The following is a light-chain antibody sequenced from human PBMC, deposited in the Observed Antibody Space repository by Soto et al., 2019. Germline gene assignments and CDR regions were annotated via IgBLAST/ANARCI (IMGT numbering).Light chain of an antibody. CDR2: DAS. CDR3: QQRSNWPPS. Sequence: EIVLTQSPATLPLSPGERATLSCRASQSVSSYLAWYQQKPGQAPRLLIYDASNRATGIPARFSGSGSGTDFTLTISSLEPEDFEVYYCQQRSNWPPSFGQGTKVDIK. J-gene: IGKJ1*01. CDR1: QSVSSY. V-gene: IGKV3-11*01.